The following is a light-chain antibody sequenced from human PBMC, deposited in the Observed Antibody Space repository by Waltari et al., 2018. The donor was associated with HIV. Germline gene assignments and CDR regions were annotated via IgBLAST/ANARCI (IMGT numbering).Light chain of an antibody. CDR1: QSVSTN. V-gene: IGKV3-15*01. Sequence: EIMMTQSPSTLSVSPGDTTTLPCRASQSVSTNLAWYQQKPGQAPMLLLYDASTRSPGGPARFSGGGSETEFTLTITSLQSEECAVYHCKQYNNWPPAYTFGPGTKLEIK. J-gene: IGKJ2*01. CDR3: KQYNNWPPAYT. CDR2: DAS.